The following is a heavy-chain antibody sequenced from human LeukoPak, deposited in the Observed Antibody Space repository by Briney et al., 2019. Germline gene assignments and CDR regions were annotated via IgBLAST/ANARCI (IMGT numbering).Heavy chain of an antibody. Sequence: GGSLRLSCAASGFTFTSYGMHWVRQAPGKGLEWVAFIRYDGSDKYYADSVTGRFTISRDNPKNMLFLQMNSLRAEDTAVYYCAKEAGELSPFDYWGQGTLVTVSS. CDR2: IRYDGSDK. CDR3: AKEAGELSPFDY. J-gene: IGHJ4*02. D-gene: IGHD3-10*01. V-gene: IGHV3-30*02. CDR1: GFTFTSYG.